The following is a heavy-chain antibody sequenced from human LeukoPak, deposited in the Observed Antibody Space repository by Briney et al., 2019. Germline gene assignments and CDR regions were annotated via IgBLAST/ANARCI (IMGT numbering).Heavy chain of an antibody. CDR3: VRGAVGTGVWFDP. D-gene: IGHD1-7*01. J-gene: IGHJ5*02. Sequence: GGSLRLSCAASGFTFSGYWMHWVRHAPEKGLEWVSRINIDGATTNYADSVKGRFTICRDNAKNTLHLQMNSLRADDTAVYYCVRGAVGTGVWFDPWGQGTVVTVSS. V-gene: IGHV3-74*01. CDR2: INIDGATT. CDR1: GFTFSGYW.